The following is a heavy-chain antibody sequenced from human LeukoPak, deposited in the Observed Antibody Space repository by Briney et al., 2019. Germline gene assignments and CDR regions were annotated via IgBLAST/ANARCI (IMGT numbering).Heavy chain of an antibody. CDR2: MNPNSANT. V-gene: IGHV1-8*01. J-gene: IGHJ4*02. CDR3: ARAYGSGSYEFDY. CDR1: GYTFTSYD. D-gene: IGHD3-10*01. Sequence: SVKVSCKASGYTFTSYDIHWVRQATGQGLEWMGWMNPNSANTGYAQKFQGRVTMTRNTSIRIAYMELSSLRSEDTAVYYCARAYGSGSYEFDYWGQGTLVTVSS.